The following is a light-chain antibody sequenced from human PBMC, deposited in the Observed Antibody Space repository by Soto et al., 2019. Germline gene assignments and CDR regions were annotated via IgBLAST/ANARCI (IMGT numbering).Light chain of an antibody. Sequence: QSALTQPRSVSGSPGQSVTISCTGTSSDVGAYHYVSWYQQFPGKAPKLMIYDVSKRPSGGPDRFSGSRSGNTASLTISGLQTEDEADYYCCSYAGSYTWVFGGGTKLTVL. J-gene: IGLJ3*02. V-gene: IGLV2-11*01. CDR2: DVS. CDR3: CSYAGSYTWV. CDR1: SSDVGAYHY.